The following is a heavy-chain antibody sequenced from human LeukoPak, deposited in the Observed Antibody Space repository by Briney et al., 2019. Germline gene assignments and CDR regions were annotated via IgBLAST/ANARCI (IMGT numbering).Heavy chain of an antibody. CDR2: ISSSSSTI. V-gene: IGHV3-48*01. CDR3: ARDHLRYFDWFVVDY. CDR1: GFTFSSYS. D-gene: IGHD3-9*01. Sequence: PGGSLRISCAASGFTFSSYSMNWVRQAPGKGLEWVSYISSSSSTIYYADSVKGRFTISRDNAKNSLYLQMNSLRAEDTAVYYCARDHLRYFDWFVVDYWGQGTLVTVSS. J-gene: IGHJ4*02.